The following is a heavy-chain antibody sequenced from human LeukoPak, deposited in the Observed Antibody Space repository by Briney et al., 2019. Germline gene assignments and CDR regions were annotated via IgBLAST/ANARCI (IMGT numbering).Heavy chain of an antibody. Sequence: SVKVSCKASGGTFSSYAISWVRQAPGQGLEWMGGIIPIFGTANYAQKFQGRVTITADESTSTAYMELSSLRSEDTAVYYCARDGLIAAAGTTYYYMDVWGKGTTVTISS. V-gene: IGHV1-69*13. D-gene: IGHD6-13*01. J-gene: IGHJ6*03. CDR2: IIPIFGTA. CDR1: GGTFSSYA. CDR3: ARDGLIAAAGTTYYYMDV.